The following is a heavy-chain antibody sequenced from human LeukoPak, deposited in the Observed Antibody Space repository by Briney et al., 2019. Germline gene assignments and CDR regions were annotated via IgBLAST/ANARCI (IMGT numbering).Heavy chain of an antibody. V-gene: IGHV3-23*01. CDR3: AKDLWWFGELSSFVS. D-gene: IGHD3-10*01. CDR2: ISGSGGST. Sequence: PGGSLRLSCAASGFTFSSYGMSWVRQAPGEGREGVSAISGSGGSTYYTDPVKGRFTIYRDNSKNTLYLQMNSLRAEDTAVYYCAKDLWWFGELSSFVSWGQGTLVTVSS. J-gene: IGHJ4*02. CDR1: GFTFSSYG.